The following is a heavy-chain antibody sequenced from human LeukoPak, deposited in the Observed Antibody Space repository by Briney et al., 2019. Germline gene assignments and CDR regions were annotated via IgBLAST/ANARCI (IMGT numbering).Heavy chain of an antibody. CDR1: GGSISSGSYY. J-gene: IGHJ6*03. CDR3: ARQLFHGDRYYYYYYMDV. Sequence: PSETLSLTCTVSGGSISSGSYYWSWIRQPAGKGLEWIGRIYTSGSTNYNPSLKSRVTISVDTSKNQFSLKLSSVTAADTAVYYCARQLFHGDRYYYYYYMDVWGKGTTVTVSS. D-gene: IGHD4-17*01. CDR2: IYTSGST. V-gene: IGHV4-61*02.